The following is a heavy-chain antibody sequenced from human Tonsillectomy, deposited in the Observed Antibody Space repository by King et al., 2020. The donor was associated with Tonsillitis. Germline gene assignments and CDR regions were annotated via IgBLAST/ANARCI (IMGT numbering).Heavy chain of an antibody. D-gene: IGHD2-15*01. V-gene: IGHV3-23*04. CDR3: AKARGVYCSGGTCYSVS. J-gene: IGHJ5*02. Sequence: QLVQSGGGLVQPGGSLRLSCAASGFTFNSYAMKWVRQAPGKGLEWVSDISGSGGTTYYADSVKGRFTISRDNSKNTLYLQMDSLRAADTAVYYCAKARGVYCSGGTCYSVSWGQGTLVTVSS. CDR2: ISGSGGTT. CDR1: GFTFNSYA.